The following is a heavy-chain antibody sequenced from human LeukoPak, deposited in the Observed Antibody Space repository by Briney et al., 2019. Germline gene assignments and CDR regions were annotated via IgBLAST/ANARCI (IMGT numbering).Heavy chain of an antibody. CDR1: GFTFSSYG. D-gene: IGHD6-19*01. Sequence: GGSLRLSCAASGFTFSSYGMHWVRQAPGKGLGWVAVISYDGSNKYYADSVKGRFTISRDNSKNTLYLQMNSLRAEDTAVYYCAKGEGSGWYIDYWGQGTLVTVSS. J-gene: IGHJ4*02. CDR2: ISYDGSNK. CDR3: AKGEGSGWYIDY. V-gene: IGHV3-30*18.